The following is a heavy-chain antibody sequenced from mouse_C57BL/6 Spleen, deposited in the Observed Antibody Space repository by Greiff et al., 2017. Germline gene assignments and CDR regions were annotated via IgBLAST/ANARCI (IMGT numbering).Heavy chain of an antibody. CDR2: ISSGGSYT. CDR3: ARELGRGDYYAMDY. CDR1: GFTFSSYG. Sequence: DVQLVESGGDLVKPGGSLKLSCAASGFTFSSYGMSWVRQTPDKRLEWVATISSGGSYTYYPDSVKGRFTISRDNAKNTLYLQMSSLKSEDTAMYYCARELGRGDYYAMDYWGQGTSVTVSS. V-gene: IGHV5-6*01. D-gene: IGHD4-1*01. J-gene: IGHJ4*01.